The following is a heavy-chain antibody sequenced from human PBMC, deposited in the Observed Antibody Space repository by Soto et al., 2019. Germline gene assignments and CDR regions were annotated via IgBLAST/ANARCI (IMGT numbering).Heavy chain of an antibody. V-gene: IGHV3-30*03. D-gene: IGHD1-26*01. Sequence: GWSLRLSCAASGFDFSRHGMHWVRQAPGRGLEWVAVLSYDGSNKYYADSVKGRFTISRDNSKNTLYLQMDSLRTEDTALYYCARDVESGSSQYYYYFYGMDVWGQGTTVTAP. CDR3: ARDVESGSSQYYYYFYGMDV. CDR1: GFDFSRHG. CDR2: LSYDGSNK. J-gene: IGHJ6*02.